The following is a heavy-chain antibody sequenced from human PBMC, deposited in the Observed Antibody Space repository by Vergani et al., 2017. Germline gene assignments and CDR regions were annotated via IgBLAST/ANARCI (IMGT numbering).Heavy chain of an antibody. Sequence: QVQLQESGPGLVKPSETLSLTCTVSGGSISSYYWSWIRQPPGKGLEWIGYIYYSGSTNYNPSRKSRVTISVDTSKNQFSLKLSSVTAADAAVYYCARGEYDSWSGYPRVLGRDYYYYYMDVWGKGTTVTVSS. CDR2: IYYSGST. CDR3: ARGEYDSWSGYPRVLGRDYYYYYMDV. D-gene: IGHD3-3*01. CDR1: GGSISSYY. J-gene: IGHJ6*03. V-gene: IGHV4-59*01.